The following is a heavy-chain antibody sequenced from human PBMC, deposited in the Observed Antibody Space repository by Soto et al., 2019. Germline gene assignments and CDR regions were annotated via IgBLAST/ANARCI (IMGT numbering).Heavy chain of an antibody. CDR1: GIAFGDYG. Sequence: EVQLAEYGGGVARPGGSRRLSCAASGIAFGDYGMTWVRRVPGKGLEWVAGISWNGDNTGYADFAKGRFTISRDNSKKSLLLEMNSLRVEDTAFYYCARGEYTSRRGFDVWGQGTPVTVSS. D-gene: IGHD6-6*01. CDR3: ARGEYTSRRGFDV. J-gene: IGHJ6*02. V-gene: IGHV3-20*04. CDR2: ISWNGDNT.